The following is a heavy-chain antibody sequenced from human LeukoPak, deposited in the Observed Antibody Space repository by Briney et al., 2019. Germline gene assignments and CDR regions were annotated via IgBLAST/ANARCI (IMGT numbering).Heavy chain of an antibody. CDR3: TREVLVYGLDV. Sequence: ASVKVSCKASGYDFPGHYIHWVRQAPGQGLEWMGWINPSSGVTIYTQKFQGRVTMTRDTAISTAYMELRRLKSDDTAVYYCTREVLVYGLDVWGNGTTVIVSA. CDR2: INPSSGVT. CDR1: GYDFPGHY. J-gene: IGHJ6*04. V-gene: IGHV1-2*02. D-gene: IGHD3-3*02.